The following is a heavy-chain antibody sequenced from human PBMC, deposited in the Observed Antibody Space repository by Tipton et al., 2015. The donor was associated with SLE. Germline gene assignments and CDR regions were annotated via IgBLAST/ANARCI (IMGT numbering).Heavy chain of an antibody. CDR3: ARAPGLDRDYYYYYMDV. V-gene: IGHV4-59*12. CDR1: GVSITSYY. CDR2: IYYSGTT. Sequence: TLSLTCTVSGVSITSYYWSWIRQSPGRGLEWIGCIYYSGTTNYNPSLKSRVTISVDTSKNQFSLKLSSVTAADTAVYFCARAPGLDRDYYYYYMDVWGKGTTVTVSS. D-gene: IGHD3/OR15-3a*01. J-gene: IGHJ6*03.